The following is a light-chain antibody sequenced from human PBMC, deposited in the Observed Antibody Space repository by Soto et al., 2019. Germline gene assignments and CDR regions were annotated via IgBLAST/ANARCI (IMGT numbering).Light chain of an antibody. CDR1: SSDVGSYNL. Sequence: QSALTQPASVSGSPGQSITISCTGTSSDVGSYNLVSWYQQHPGKAPKLVIYEGSKRPSRVSNRFSGSKSGNTASLTISGLQAEDEADYYCCSYAGSSTVVFGGGTKLTVL. CDR2: EGS. J-gene: IGLJ2*01. CDR3: CSYAGSSTVV. V-gene: IGLV2-23*01.